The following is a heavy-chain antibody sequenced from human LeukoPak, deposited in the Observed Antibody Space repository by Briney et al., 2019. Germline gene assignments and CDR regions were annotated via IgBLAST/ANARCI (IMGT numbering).Heavy chain of an antibody. CDR3: ARGEGSSFYYYVDV. CDR2: IYSSGAT. Sequence: SETLSLTCTVSGTSISSYFWSWVRQPPGKGLEWSGYIYSSGATSYNPSLRSRVTISLDTSKNQFSLKLSSVTAADTAVFYCARGEGSSFYYYVDVWGKGTTFTVSS. V-gene: IGHV4-4*09. J-gene: IGHJ6*03. D-gene: IGHD3-10*01. CDR1: GTSISSYF.